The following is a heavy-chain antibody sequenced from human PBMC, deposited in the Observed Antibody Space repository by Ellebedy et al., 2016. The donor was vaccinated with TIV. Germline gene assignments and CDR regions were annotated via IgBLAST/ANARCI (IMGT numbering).Heavy chain of an antibody. D-gene: IGHD5-18*01. V-gene: IGHV3-23*01. CDR3: AKDRTSGDGYWVFDN. J-gene: IGHJ4*02. CDR1: GCTFSGYA. Sequence: GASLKISCAASGCTFSGYAMSWVRQTPGKRLEWVSGINSRGGTTSYADSVKGRFTISRDNSKRTVDLQMNGLRAEDTAIYFCAKDRTSGDGYWVFDNWGQGTLVSVSS. CDR2: INSRGGTT.